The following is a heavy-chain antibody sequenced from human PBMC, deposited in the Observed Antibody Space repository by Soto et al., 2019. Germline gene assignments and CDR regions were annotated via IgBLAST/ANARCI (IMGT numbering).Heavy chain of an antibody. Sequence: ASVKVSCKASGYTFTTYAMHWVRQAPGQRLEWMGWINGGNGNTKYSQNFQGRVTITRDTSASTAYIELSSLRSEDTAVYYCARDSLYSSRWFYGMDCWGQGTTGIVSS. V-gene: IGHV1-3*01. J-gene: IGHJ6*02. CDR3: ARDSLYSSRWFYGMDC. CDR2: INGGNGNT. D-gene: IGHD6-13*01. CDR1: GYTFTTYA.